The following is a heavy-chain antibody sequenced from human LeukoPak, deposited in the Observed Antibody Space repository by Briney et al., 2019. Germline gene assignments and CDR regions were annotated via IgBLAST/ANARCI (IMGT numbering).Heavy chain of an antibody. CDR3: ARGSDFDY. J-gene: IGHJ4*02. Sequence: SETLSLTCTVSGGSLRSSNYYWGWTREPPGKGLEWISSIYYSGSTYYNPSLKSRVTISVDTSKNEFSLNQSSVTAADTAVYYCARGSDFDYWGQGTLVTVSS. CDR2: IYYSGST. V-gene: IGHV4-39*01. CDR1: GGSLRSSNYY.